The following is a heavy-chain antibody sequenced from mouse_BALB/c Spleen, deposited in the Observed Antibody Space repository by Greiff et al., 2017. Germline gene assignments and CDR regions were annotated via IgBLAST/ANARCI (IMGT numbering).Heavy chain of an antibody. D-gene: IGHD1-1*02. Sequence: EVMLVESGGGLVKPGGSLKLSCAASGFTFSSYAMSWVRQTPEKRLEWVASISSGGSTYYPDSVKGRFTISRDNARNILYLQMSSLRSEDTAMYYCARGNYGYFYYWGQGTTLTVSS. CDR2: ISSGGST. V-gene: IGHV5-6-5*01. J-gene: IGHJ2*01. CDR3: ARGNYGYFYY. CDR1: GFTFSSYA.